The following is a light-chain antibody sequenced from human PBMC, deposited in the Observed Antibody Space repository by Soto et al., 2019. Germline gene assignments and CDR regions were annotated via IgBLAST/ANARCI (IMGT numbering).Light chain of an antibody. J-gene: IGKJ5*01. CDR3: QQRSNWPPSIT. CDR1: QSVSSY. Sequence: EIALTQSPATLSWSPGERATLSCSASQSVSSYLAWYQQKPGQAPRLLIYDASNRATGIPARFSGSGSGADFTLTISSLEPEDFAVYDCQQRSNWPPSITFGQGTLPEIK. CDR2: DAS. V-gene: IGKV3-11*01.